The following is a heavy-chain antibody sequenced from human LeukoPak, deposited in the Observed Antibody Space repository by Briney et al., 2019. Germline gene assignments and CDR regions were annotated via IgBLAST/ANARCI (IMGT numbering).Heavy chain of an antibody. CDR2: IFYTGST. D-gene: IGHD1-26*01. CDR1: GASIRRYY. CDR3: ASDHGGSSHLEAAFDI. J-gene: IGHJ3*02. V-gene: IGHV4-59*01. Sequence: SETLSLTCTVSGASIRRYYWSWIRQPPGQRLECVGFIFYTGSTNYNPSLKGRVTISIDTSKSQFSLKLSSVTAADTAVYYCASDHGGSSHLEAAFDIWGRGTLVTVSS.